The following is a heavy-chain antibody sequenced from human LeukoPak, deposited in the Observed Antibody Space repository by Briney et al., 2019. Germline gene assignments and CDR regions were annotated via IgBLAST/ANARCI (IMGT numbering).Heavy chain of an antibody. J-gene: IGHJ3*02. Sequence: GGSLRLSCAASGFTFSDYYMSWIRQAPGKGLEWVSSISSSSSYIYYADSVKGRFTISRDNAKNSLYLQMNSLRAEDTAVYYCATPYGSDAFDIWGQGTMVTVSS. CDR3: ATPYGSDAFDI. V-gene: IGHV3-11*06. D-gene: IGHD5-24*01. CDR2: ISSSSSYI. CDR1: GFTFSDYY.